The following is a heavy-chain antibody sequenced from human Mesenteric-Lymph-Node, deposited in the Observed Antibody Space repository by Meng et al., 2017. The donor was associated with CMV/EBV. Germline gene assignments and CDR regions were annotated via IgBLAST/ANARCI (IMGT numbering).Heavy chain of an antibody. V-gene: IGHV4-59*01. D-gene: IGHD3-10*01. CDR1: GGSISSYY. CDR3: ARDVMVSDAFDI. J-gene: IGHJ3*02. CDR2: IYYSGST. Sequence: SETLSLTCTVSGGSISSYYWSWIRQPPGKGLEWIGYIYYSGSTNYNPSLKSRVTISVDTSKNQFSLKLSSVTAADTAVYYCARDVMVSDAFDIWGQGTMVTV.